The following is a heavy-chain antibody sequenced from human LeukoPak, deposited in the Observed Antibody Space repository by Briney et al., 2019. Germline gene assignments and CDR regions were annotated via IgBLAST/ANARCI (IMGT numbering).Heavy chain of an antibody. J-gene: IGHJ4*02. V-gene: IGHV3-49*04. CDR3: TRGQLGYDY. CDR2: IRTKTSRGTS. Sequence: GGSLRLSCTASGFTFGDYAMTWARQAPGKRLEWVGFIRTKTSRGTSEYATSVKGRFTISRDDSKSIAYLQMNSLKTEDTAVYYCTRGQLGYDYWGQGTLVTVSS. CDR1: GFTFGDYA. D-gene: IGHD5-18*01.